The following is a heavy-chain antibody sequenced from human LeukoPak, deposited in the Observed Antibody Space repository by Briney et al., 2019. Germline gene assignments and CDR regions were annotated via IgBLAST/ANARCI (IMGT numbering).Heavy chain of an antibody. Sequence: PSETLSLTCTVSGGSISSYYWSWIRQPPGKGLEWIGYIYYSGSTNYNPSLKSRVTISVDTSKNQFCLKLSSVTAADTAVYYCARVALGYYDSSGYYYEDYYYMDVWGKGTTVTVSS. V-gene: IGHV4-59*01. CDR1: GGSISSYY. J-gene: IGHJ6*03. CDR2: IYYSGST. CDR3: ARVALGYYDSSGYYYEDYYYMDV. D-gene: IGHD3-22*01.